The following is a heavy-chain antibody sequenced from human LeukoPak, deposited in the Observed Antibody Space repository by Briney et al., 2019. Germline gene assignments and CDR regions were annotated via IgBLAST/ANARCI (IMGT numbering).Heavy chain of an antibody. CDR3: ARQDGYCSSTSCYGSAGY. V-gene: IGHV5-51*01. Sequence: GESLKISCKGSGYSFTSYWIGWVRQMPGKGLEWMGIIYPGDSDTRYSPSFQGQVTISADKSISTAYLQWSSLKASDTAMYYCARQDGYCSSTSCYGSAGYWGQGTLVTVSS. D-gene: IGHD2-2*01. CDR2: IYPGDSDT. J-gene: IGHJ4*02. CDR1: GYSFTSYW.